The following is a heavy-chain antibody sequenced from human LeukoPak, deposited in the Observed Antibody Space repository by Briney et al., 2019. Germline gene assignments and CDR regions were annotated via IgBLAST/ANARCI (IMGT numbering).Heavy chain of an antibody. CDR1: GYTFTSYG. J-gene: IGHJ4*02. V-gene: IGHV1-18*01. CDR3: ARTYTAVHYFDY. Sequence: ASVKVSCKASGYTFTSYGISWVRQAPGQGLEWMGWISAYNGNTNYAQKLQGRVTMTRDTSISTAYMELSRLTSDDTALYYCARTYTAVHYFDYWGQGTLVTVSS. CDR2: ISAYNGNT. D-gene: IGHD2-21*02.